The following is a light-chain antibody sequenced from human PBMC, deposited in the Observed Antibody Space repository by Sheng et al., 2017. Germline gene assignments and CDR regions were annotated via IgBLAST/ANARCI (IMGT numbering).Light chain of an antibody. Sequence: DIQMTQSPSSLSASVGDRVTITCRASQNIGSALNWYQQKPGKAPRLLISAASSLQSGVPSTFSGSGSGTDFIFTISSLQPDDFATYYCLQTYSVPLTFGGGTRVDIK. V-gene: IGKV1-39*01. CDR2: AAS. J-gene: IGKJ4*01. CDR3: LQTYSVPLT. CDR1: QNIGSA.